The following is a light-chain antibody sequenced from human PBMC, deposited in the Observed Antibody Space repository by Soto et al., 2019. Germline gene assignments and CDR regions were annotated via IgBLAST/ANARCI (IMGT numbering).Light chain of an antibody. Sequence: EIVITQSPATLSVSPGERATLSCRASQSVRGNLAWYQQRPGQSPRLLIYGASSRETGIPDRFSGSGSGTEFTLTISRLEPEDFAVDYCQQCGRSTPTFGQGTRLEIK. CDR1: QSVRGN. CDR3: QQCGRSTPT. V-gene: IGKV3-20*01. CDR2: GAS. J-gene: IGKJ5*01.